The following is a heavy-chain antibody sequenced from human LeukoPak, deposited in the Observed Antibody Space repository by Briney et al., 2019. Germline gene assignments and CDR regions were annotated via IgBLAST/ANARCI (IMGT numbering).Heavy chain of an antibody. Sequence: GGSLRLSCATFGFAFSDYWMTWVRQVPGKGLEWVANINRDGNEKYYVDSVKGRFTISRDNAKNSVDLQMDSLRVEDTAVCYCARVGTWELQRVFDFWGQGTLVTVSS. J-gene: IGHJ4*02. CDR2: INRDGNEK. V-gene: IGHV3-7*01. CDR3: ARVGTWELQRVFDF. CDR1: GFAFSDYW. D-gene: IGHD1-26*01.